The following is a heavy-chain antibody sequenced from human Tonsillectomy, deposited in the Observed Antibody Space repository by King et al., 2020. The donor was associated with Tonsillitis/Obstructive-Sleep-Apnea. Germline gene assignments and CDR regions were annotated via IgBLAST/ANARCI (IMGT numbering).Heavy chain of an antibody. V-gene: IGHV3-74*01. J-gene: IGHJ4*02. CDR2: INNDGSST. CDR1: GFTFSSYW. Sequence: VQLVESGGGLVQPGGSLRLSCAASGFTFSSYWMHWVRQAPGKGLVWVSRINNDGSSTSYADSVKGRFTISRDNAKNTLYLQMNSLRAEDTAVYYCARGPLGYCSGGTCYFPYYFDHWGQGTLVTVSS. D-gene: IGHD2-15*01. CDR3: ARGPLGYCSGGTCYFPYYFDH.